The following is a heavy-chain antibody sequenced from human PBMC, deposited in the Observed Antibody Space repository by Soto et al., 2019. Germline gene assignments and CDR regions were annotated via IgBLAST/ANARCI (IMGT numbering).Heavy chain of an antibody. D-gene: IGHD2-2*01. CDR3: ARELGYCSSTSCYGSADY. V-gene: IGHV3-30-3*01. CDR1: GFTFRSYA. J-gene: IGHJ4*02. CDR2: ISYDGSNK. Sequence: SLQRSSAASGFTFRSYAMHGVRQAPGKGLEWVAVISYDGSNKYYADSVKGRFTISRDNSKNTLYLQMNSLRAEDTAVYYCARELGYCSSTSCYGSADYWGQGTLVTVSS.